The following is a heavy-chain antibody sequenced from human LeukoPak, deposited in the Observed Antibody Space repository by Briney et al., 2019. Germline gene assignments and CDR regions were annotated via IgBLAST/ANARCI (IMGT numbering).Heavy chain of an antibody. CDR2: ISSSSSYI. CDR1: GFTFSSYS. V-gene: IGHV3-21*01. J-gene: IGHJ6*02. CDR3: ARARWDSSGWYNEVGGYYYYGMDV. D-gene: IGHD6-19*01. Sequence: GGSLRLSCAASGFTFSSYSMNWVRQAPGKGLEGVSSISSSSSYIYYVDSVKGRFTISRDNAKNSLYLQMNSLRAEDTAVYYCARARWDSSGWYNEVGGYYYYGMDVWGQGTTVTVSS.